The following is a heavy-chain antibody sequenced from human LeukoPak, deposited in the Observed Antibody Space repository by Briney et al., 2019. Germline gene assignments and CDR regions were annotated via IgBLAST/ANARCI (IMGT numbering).Heavy chain of an antibody. CDR1: GYSFTSYG. CDR3: ARGLSSGWFDY. CDR2: ISVYNGNT. V-gene: IGHV1-18*01. Sequence: ASVKVSCKASGYSFTSYGIGWVRQAPGQGLEWMGWISVYNGNTNHAQRLQGRVTMTTHTSTSTVYMELRSLRSDDTAVYFCARGLSSGWFDYWGQGSLVIVSS. J-gene: IGHJ5*01. D-gene: IGHD6-19*01.